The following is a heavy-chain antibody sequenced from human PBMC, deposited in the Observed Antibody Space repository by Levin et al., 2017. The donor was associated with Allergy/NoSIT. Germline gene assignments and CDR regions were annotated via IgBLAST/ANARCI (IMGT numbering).Heavy chain of an antibody. CDR2: IDVSGHRT. V-gene: IGHV3-23*05. J-gene: IGHJ6*02. Sequence: GASVKVSCAVSGFTFTDYVMRWVRQAPGKGLEWVSTIDVSGHRTYYADSVRGRFTISRDNSKNTLLLQMNTVRAEDTAVYFCARMGLDSGMDVWGQGTTVTVSS. CDR3: ARMGLDSGMDV. D-gene: IGHD2-8*01. CDR1: GFTFTDYV.